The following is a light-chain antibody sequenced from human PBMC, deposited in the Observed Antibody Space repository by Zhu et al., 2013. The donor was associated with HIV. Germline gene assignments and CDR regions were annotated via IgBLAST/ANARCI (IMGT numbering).Light chain of an antibody. CDR3: QQYNTYPWT. CDR1: QNVESF. V-gene: IGKV1-5*03. Sequence: DVHMTQSPSTLSASVGDRVTISCRASQNVESFLAWYQQRPGQAPRLLIYKSSTLQTGVPSRFLGSGYGTDFALSISGLQPDDFATYFCQQYNTYPWTFGRGTRV. CDR2: KSS. J-gene: IGKJ1*01.